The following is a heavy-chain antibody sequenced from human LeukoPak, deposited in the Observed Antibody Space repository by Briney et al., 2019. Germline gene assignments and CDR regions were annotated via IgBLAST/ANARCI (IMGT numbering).Heavy chain of an antibody. CDR2: LDPEDGER. CDR3: ARVRDILTGYSQGGLFDF. J-gene: IGHJ4*02. D-gene: IGHD3-9*01. V-gene: IGHV1-24*01. CDR1: GYTFTGYY. Sequence: ASVKVSCKASGYTFTGYYAHWVRQAPGKGLEWMGGLDPEDGERIYAQKFQGGVTMTEDTFTDTAYMELSSLRAEDTAVYYCARVRDILTGYSQGGLFDFWGQGTLVTVSS.